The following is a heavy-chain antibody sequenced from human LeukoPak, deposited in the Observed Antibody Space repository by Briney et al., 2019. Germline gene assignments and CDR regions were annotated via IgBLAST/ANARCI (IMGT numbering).Heavy chain of an antibody. CDR1: GYNFTDYY. Sequence: ASVKVSCKASGYNFTDYYMHWVRQAPGQGLEWVGWINPNNGRTNYAQNFQGRVTMTRDTSISTAYMKLSSLRSDDTAVYYCARDQNTAMSQDYWGQGTLVTVSS. CDR3: ARDQNTAMSQDY. CDR2: INPNNGRT. D-gene: IGHD5-18*01. V-gene: IGHV1-2*02. J-gene: IGHJ4*02.